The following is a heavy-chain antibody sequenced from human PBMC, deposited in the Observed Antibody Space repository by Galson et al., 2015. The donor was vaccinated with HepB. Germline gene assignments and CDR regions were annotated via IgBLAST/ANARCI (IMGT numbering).Heavy chain of an antibody. V-gene: IGHV3-43*01. D-gene: IGHD4-17*01. Sequence: SLRLSCAASGFSFDDYTMHWVRQAPGKGLEWISLFSWDGNTYYADSVKSRFTISRDNSKNSLYLQMSSLRTEDTALYYCAKDIGYGDYEDAIDIWGQGTMVTDSS. CDR1: GFSFDDYT. CDR2: FSWDGNT. CDR3: AKDIGYGDYEDAIDI. J-gene: IGHJ3*02.